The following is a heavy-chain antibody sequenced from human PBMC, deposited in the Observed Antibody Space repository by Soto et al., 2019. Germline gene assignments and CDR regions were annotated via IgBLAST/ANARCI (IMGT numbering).Heavy chain of an antibody. CDR2: INHSGST. CDR1: GGSFSGYY. D-gene: IGHD6-13*01. V-gene: IGHV4-34*01. CDR3: ARGLKQQQLYYYYGMDV. Sequence: QVQLQQWGAGLLKPSETLSLTCAVYGGSFSGYYWSWIRQPPGKGLEWIGVINHSGSTNYNPSLNSRVTISVDTSQNRFSLKLSSVTAADTAVYYCARGLKQQQLYYYYGMDVWGQGTTVTFSS. J-gene: IGHJ6*02.